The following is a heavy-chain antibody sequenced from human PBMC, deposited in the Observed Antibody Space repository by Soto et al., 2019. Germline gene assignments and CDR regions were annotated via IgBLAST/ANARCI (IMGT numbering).Heavy chain of an antibody. V-gene: IGHV3-33*01. Sequence: QVQLVESGGGVVQPGRSLRLSCAASGFTFSSYGMHWVRQAPGKGLEWVAVIWYDGSNKYYADSVKGRFTISRDNSKNTLYLQMNSLRAEDTAVYYCARDRSSWYLFDYWGQGTLFTVSS. CDR3: ARDRSSWYLFDY. J-gene: IGHJ4*02. D-gene: IGHD6-13*01. CDR1: GFTFSSYG. CDR2: IWYDGSNK.